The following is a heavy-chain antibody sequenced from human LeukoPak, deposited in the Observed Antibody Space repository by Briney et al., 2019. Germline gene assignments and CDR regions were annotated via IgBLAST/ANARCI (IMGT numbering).Heavy chain of an antibody. D-gene: IGHD3-10*01. J-gene: IGHJ4*02. CDR3: ARSIYSGSTIYFDY. CDR1: GGSISSSNW. CDR2: IYHSGST. Sequence: SETLSLTCAVSGGSISSSNWWSWVRQPPGKGLEWIGKIYHSGSTNYNPSLKSRVTISVDKSKNQFSLKLSSVTAADTAVYYCARSIYSGSTIYFDYWGQGTLVTVSS. V-gene: IGHV4-4*02.